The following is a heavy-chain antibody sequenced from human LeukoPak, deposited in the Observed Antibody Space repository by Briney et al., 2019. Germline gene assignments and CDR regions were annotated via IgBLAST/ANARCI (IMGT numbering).Heavy chain of an antibody. CDR2: ISGSGGST. CDR1: GFTFSSYA. J-gene: IGHJ3*02. D-gene: IGHD6-13*01. CDR3: AKTYSSSWRITSDAFDI. Sequence: GGSLRLSCAASGFTFSSYAMSWVRQAPGKGLEWVSAISGSGGSTYYADSVKGRFTISRDNSKNTLYLQMNSLRAEDTAVYYCAKTYSSSWRITSDAFDIWGQGTMVTVSS. V-gene: IGHV3-23*01.